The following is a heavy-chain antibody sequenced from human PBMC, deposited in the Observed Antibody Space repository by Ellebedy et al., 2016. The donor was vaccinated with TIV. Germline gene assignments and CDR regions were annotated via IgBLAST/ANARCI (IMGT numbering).Heavy chain of an antibody. CDR2: IYYSGST. D-gene: IGHD4-17*01. CDR3: ASHRWGPTTVTRGEGFDP. V-gene: IGHV4-59*08. Sequence: SETLSLXCTVSGGSISSYYWSWIRQPPGKGLEWIGYIYYSGSTNYNPSLKSRVTISVDTSKNQFSLKLSSVTAADTAVYYCASHRWGPTTVTRGEGFDPWGQGTLVTVSS. J-gene: IGHJ5*02. CDR1: GGSISSYY.